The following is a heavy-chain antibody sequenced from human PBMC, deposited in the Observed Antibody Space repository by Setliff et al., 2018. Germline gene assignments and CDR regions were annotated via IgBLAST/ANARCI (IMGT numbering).Heavy chain of an antibody. CDR1: GYTFTSYY. CDR3: AREAKRNVVVVVAATPVY. Sequence: ASVKVSCKASGYTFTSYYMHWVRQAPGQGLEWMGIINPSGGSTSYAQKFQGRVTMTRDTSTSTVYVELSSLRSEDTAVYYCAREAKRNVVVVVAATPVYWGQGTLVTVSS. CDR2: INPSGGST. J-gene: IGHJ4*02. D-gene: IGHD2-15*01. V-gene: IGHV1-46*01.